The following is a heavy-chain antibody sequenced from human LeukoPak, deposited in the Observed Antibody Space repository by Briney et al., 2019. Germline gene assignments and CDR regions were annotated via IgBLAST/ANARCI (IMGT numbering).Heavy chain of an antibody. CDR3: AKGIRVLLWFEDVFDL. V-gene: IGHV3-7*04. Sequence: GGSLRLSCAASGFTFSTYGMHWVRQAPGKGLEGVANIKQDGSEKYYVDSVKGRFTISRDNAKNSLYLHINSLRAEDTAVYYCAKGIRVLLWFEDVFDLWGQGTMVTVSS. CDR1: GFTFSTYG. D-gene: IGHD3-10*01. CDR2: IKQDGSEK. J-gene: IGHJ3*01.